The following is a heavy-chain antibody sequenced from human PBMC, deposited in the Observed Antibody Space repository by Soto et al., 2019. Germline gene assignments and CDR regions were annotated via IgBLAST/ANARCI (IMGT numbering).Heavy chain of an antibody. Sequence: QVQLVESGGGVVQPGRSLRLSCAASGFTFSSYGMHWVRQAPGKGLEWVAVIWDDGSNKYYSDSVKGRFTNSRDNSKNTLYLQMNSLRAEDTAVYYCARDRDELELPDPPDYWGQGTLVTVSS. CDR3: ARDRDELELPDPPDY. CDR1: GFTFSSYG. V-gene: IGHV3-33*01. J-gene: IGHJ4*02. CDR2: IWDDGSNK. D-gene: IGHD1-7*01.